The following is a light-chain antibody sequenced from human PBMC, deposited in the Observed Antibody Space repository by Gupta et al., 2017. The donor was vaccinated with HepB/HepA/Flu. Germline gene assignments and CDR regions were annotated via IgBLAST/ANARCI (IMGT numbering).Light chain of an antibody. CDR1: KLGEKY. J-gene: IGLJ3*02. Sequence: SFELTQPPAVSVSPGPTASITCSGDKLGEKYACWYQQKPGQSPVLVIYQDNKRPSGIPERFSGSNSGNTAILTISGTQAMDEADDYCQAWDSSTPWVFGGGTKLTVL. V-gene: IGLV3-1*01. CDR3: QAWDSSTPWV. CDR2: QDN.